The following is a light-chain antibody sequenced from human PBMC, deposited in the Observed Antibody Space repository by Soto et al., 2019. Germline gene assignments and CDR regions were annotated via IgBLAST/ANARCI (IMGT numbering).Light chain of an antibody. CDR3: KQDVQTPSRT. CDR1: QSLLHSNGYNY. Sequence: DIVMTQSPLSLPVTPGEPASISCRSSQSLLHSNGYNYLDWYLQKPGQSPQLLIYLGSNRASGVPDRISGSGSGTDFTLKISRLEAEDVGVYYCKQDVQTPSRTFGGGTKVEIK. CDR2: LGS. J-gene: IGKJ4*01. V-gene: IGKV2-28*01.